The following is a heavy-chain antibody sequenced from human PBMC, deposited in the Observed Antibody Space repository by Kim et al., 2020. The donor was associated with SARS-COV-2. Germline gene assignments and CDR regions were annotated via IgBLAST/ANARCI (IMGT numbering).Heavy chain of an antibody. V-gene: IGHV1-69*13. CDR3: ARARVTFGTPVDY. D-gene: IGHD1-1*01. CDR1: GDTFKNYA. CDR2: IVPIFGSP. J-gene: IGHJ4*02. Sequence: SVKVSCKASGDTFKNYAFGWVRQAPGQGLEWMGGIVPIFGSPKYAQKFQGRITITADESASTVYLELTNLTPEDTAFFYCARARVTFGTPVDYWGRGTLVIVSS.